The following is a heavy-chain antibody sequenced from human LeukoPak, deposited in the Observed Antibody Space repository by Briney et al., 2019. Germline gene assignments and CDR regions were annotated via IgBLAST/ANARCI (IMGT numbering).Heavy chain of an antibody. J-gene: IGHJ6*03. Sequence: SETLSLTCTVSGYSISSGYYWGWIRQPPGKGLEWIGSIYHSGSTYYNPSLKSRVTISVDTSKNQFSLKLSSVTAADTAVYYCATVPSWGYYYYYMDVWGKGTTVTVSS. D-gene: IGHD3-16*01. CDR1: GYSISSGYY. CDR2: IYHSGST. CDR3: ATVPSWGYYYYYMDV. V-gene: IGHV4-38-2*02.